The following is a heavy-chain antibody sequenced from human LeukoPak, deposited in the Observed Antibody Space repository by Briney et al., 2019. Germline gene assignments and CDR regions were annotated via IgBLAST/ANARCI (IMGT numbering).Heavy chain of an antibody. CDR1: GGSISDYY. V-gene: IGHV4-59*12. D-gene: IGHD5-18*01. CDR2: FSNSGTN. J-gene: IGHJ1*01. CDR3: SSDSYGSTFQH. Sequence: SETLSLTCTVSGGSISDYYWSWIRQPPGKGLEWIGYFSNSGTNNYNPSLKGRVTISVDRSKNQFSLKLSSVTAADTAVYYCSSDSYGSTFQHWGQGTLVTVSS.